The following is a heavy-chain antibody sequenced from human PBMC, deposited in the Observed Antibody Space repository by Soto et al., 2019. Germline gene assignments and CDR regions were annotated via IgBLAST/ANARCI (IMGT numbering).Heavy chain of an antibody. CDR3: WGHASSWYYFDY. V-gene: IGHV3-7*01. CDR2: IKQDGSEK. D-gene: IGHD6-13*01. J-gene: IGHJ4*02. Sequence: GGSLRLSCAASGFTFSSYWMSWVRQAPGKGLEWVANIKQDGSEKYYVDSVKGRFTISRDNAKNSLYLQMNSLRAEDTAVYYCWGHASSWYYFDYWGQGTLVTVS. CDR1: GFTFSSYW.